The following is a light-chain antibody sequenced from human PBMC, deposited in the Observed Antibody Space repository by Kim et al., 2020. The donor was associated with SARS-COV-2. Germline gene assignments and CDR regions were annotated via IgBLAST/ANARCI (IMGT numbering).Light chain of an antibody. J-gene: IGKJ3*01. CDR2: AAS. V-gene: IGKV1-27*01. CDR1: QGIINY. CDR3: QKYNCAHVFT. Sequence: DIQMNQSPSSLSASVGDRVTINCRASQGIINYLAWYQQRPGKVPKLLIYAASTLQSGVPSRFSGSGSGTDFTLTISSLQPEYVATYHCQKYNCAHVFTFGPGTKVDIK.